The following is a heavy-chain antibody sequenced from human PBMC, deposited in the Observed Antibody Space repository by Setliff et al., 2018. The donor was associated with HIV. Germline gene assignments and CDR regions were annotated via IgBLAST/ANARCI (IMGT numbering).Heavy chain of an antibody. V-gene: IGHV4-31*03. J-gene: IGHJ3*01. CDR3: ARVPNWGEAPFAFDV. D-gene: IGHD7-27*01. Sequence: SETLSLTCTLSGFSISSDGFYWNWIRQRTGKGLAWIGYIFGSGITYYNPSIKSRLRMSIDTSANQFSVELSSVTAADTALYFCARVPNWGEAPFAFDVWGLGTIVTVSS. CDR2: IFGSGIT. CDR1: GFSISSDGFY.